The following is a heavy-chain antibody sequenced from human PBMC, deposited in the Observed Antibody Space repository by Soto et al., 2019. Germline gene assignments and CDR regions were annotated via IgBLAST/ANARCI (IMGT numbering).Heavy chain of an antibody. J-gene: IGHJ5*02. CDR3: ARVVVPTTATTSNWFDP. CDR1: GYTFTTYF. CDR2: IDPSGGST. Sequence: ASVKVSCKASGYTFTTYFMHWVRQAPGQGLEWVGMIDPSGGSTNYAQRFQGRVTMTSDTSTSTIYMELSGLTTDDTAVYYCARVVVPTTATTSNWFDPWGQGTLVTVSS. D-gene: IGHD4-17*01. V-gene: IGHV1-46*01.